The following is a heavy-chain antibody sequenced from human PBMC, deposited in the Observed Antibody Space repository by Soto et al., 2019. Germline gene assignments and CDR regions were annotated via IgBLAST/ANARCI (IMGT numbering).Heavy chain of an antibody. V-gene: IGHV4-4*02. CDR1: GDSISSSNW. D-gene: IGHD3-22*01. Sequence: SETLSLTCVVSGDSISSSNWWSWVRQPPGKGLEWIGKIYHTGGTNYNPSLKSRVTISADKSKNQVSLKLSSVTAADTAVYYCARSYYDSTGFAVDPWGQGTLVTVS. CDR3: ARSYYDSTGFAVDP. J-gene: IGHJ5*02. CDR2: IYHTGGT.